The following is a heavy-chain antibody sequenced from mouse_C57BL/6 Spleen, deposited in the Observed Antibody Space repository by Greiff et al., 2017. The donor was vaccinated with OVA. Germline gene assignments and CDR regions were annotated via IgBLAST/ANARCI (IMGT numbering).Heavy chain of an antibody. D-gene: IGHD1-1*01. CDR3: ARGDTTVEFAY. CDR1: GYSITSGYY. Sequence: EVKLQESGPGLVKPSQSLSLTCSVTGYSITSGYYWNWIRQFPGNKLEWMGYISYDGSNNYNPSLKNRISITRDTSKNQFFLKLNSVTTEDTATYYCARGDTTVEFAYWGQGTLVTVSA. V-gene: IGHV3-6*01. CDR2: ISYDGSN. J-gene: IGHJ3*01.